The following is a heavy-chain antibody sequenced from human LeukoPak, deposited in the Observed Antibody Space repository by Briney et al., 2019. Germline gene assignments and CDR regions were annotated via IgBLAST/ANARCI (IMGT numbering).Heavy chain of an antibody. Sequence: GSLRLSCAASGFTFSSYSMNWVRQAPGKGLEWVSAISGSGGSTYYADSVKGRFTISRDNSKNTLYLQMNSLRAEDTAVYYCASFTVEMATINVMPGSMDVWGQGTTVTVSS. J-gene: IGHJ6*02. CDR2: ISGSGGST. V-gene: IGHV3-23*01. CDR3: ASFTVEMATINVMPGSMDV. D-gene: IGHD5-24*01. CDR1: GFTFSSYS.